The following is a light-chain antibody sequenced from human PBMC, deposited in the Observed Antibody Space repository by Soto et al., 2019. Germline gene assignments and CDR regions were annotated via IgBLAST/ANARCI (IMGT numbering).Light chain of an antibody. V-gene: IGKV3-11*01. J-gene: IGKJ1*01. Sequence: EIFLTQSPDTLSLSPGERATLSCRASQSVTNYIAWYQQRPGQAPRLLIYDASNRATGVPARFSGSGSGTDFTLTISDLEPAGFGLYCCQQRLNWPPGFGQGTKVEIK. CDR3: QQRLNWPPG. CDR1: QSVTNY. CDR2: DAS.